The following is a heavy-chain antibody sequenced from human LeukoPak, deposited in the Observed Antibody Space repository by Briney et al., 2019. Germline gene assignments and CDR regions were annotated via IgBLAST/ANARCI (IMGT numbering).Heavy chain of an antibody. D-gene: IGHD3-10*01. CDR3: ATAIPVGLAAYYFDY. Sequence: ASVKVSCKVSGYTLTELSMHWVRQAPGKGLEWMGGFDPEDGETIYAQKFQGRVTMTEDTSTDTAYMELSSLRSEDTAMYYCATAIPVGLAAYYFDYWGQGTLVTVSS. CDR1: GYTLTELS. J-gene: IGHJ4*02. CDR2: FDPEDGET. V-gene: IGHV1-24*01.